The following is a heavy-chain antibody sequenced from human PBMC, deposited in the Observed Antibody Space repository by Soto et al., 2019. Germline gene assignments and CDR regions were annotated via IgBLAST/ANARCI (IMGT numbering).Heavy chain of an antibody. CDR1: GFTFNNYA. D-gene: IGHD1-26*01. J-gene: IGHJ4*02. V-gene: IGHV3-23*01. CDR3: AKGSIDGAGLPYYFDY. CDR2: ISGSGGST. Sequence: EVQLLESGGGLVQPGGSLRLSCAASGFTFNNYAMTWVRQAAGKGLEWVSAISGSGGSTYYADSVKGRFTISRDNSNNELYLQMNSLRAEDTAVYYCAKGSIDGAGLPYYFDYWGQGTLVTASS.